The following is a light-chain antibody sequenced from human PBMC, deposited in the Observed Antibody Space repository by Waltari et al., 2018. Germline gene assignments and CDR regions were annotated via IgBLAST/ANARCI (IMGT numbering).Light chain of an antibody. J-gene: IGKJ2*01. CDR3: QQYESLRYT. Sequence: DIQMTQSPSSLSASVGDRVTITCQASQDITNNLNWYQQKSGKAPKLLIYDASNLETGVPSRFGGSGSGTDFTFTMSSLQPEDIATYYCQQYESLRYTFGQGTKLEIK. CDR1: QDITNN. V-gene: IGKV1-33*01. CDR2: DAS.